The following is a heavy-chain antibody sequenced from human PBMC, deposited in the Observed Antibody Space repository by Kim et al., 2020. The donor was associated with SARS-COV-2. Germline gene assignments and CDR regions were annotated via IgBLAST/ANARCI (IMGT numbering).Heavy chain of an antibody. CDR2: IKSKTDGGTT. D-gene: IGHD3-9*01. CDR1: GFTFSNAW. CDR3: TTAPYDILTGYQNGGDAFDI. Sequence: GGSLRLSCAASGFTFSNAWMSWVRQAPGKGLEWVCRIKSKTDGGTTDYAAPVKGRFTISRDDSKNTLYLQMNSLKTEDTAVYYCTTAPYDILTGYQNGGDAFDIWGQGTMVTVSS. J-gene: IGHJ3*02. V-gene: IGHV3-15*01.